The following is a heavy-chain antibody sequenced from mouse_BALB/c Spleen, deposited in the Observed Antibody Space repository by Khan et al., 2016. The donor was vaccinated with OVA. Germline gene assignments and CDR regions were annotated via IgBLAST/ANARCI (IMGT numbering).Heavy chain of an antibody. J-gene: IGHJ3*01. CDR2: INPNNGGT. V-gene: IGHV1S81*02. Sequence: QVQLQQSGAELVKPGASVKLSCKASGYTFSSYYMYWVKQRPGQGLEWIGGINPNNGGTNFNEKFKTKATLTVDKSSSTAYMQLNSLTSEDSALYYCTRSGYANPFAYWGQGTLVTVSA. D-gene: IGHD2-10*02. CDR1: GYTFSSYY. CDR3: TRSGYANPFAY.